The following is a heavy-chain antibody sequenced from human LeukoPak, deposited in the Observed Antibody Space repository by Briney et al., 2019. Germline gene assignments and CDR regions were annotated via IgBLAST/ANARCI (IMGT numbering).Heavy chain of an antibody. V-gene: IGHV3-21*01. Sequence: GGSLRLSCAASGFTFSSYSMNWVRQAPGKGLEWVSSISSSSSYIYYANSVKGRFTISRDNAKNSLYLQMNSLRAEDTAVYYCARDLVPAALYYWGQGTLVTVSS. CDR3: ARDLVPAALYY. J-gene: IGHJ4*02. CDR2: ISSSSSYI. CDR1: GFTFSSYS. D-gene: IGHD2-2*01.